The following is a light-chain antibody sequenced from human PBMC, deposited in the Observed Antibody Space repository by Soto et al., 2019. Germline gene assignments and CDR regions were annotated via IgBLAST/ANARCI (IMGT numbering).Light chain of an antibody. Sequence: EIVLTQSPATLSLSPGERATLSCRASQSVSSYLAWYQQKPGQAPRLLIYDASNSATGIPARFSGSGSGTDFTLTINSLEPEDFAVYYCQQRSNWWTFGQGTKVEIK. CDR3: QQRSNWWT. V-gene: IGKV3-11*01. CDR1: QSVSSY. J-gene: IGKJ1*01. CDR2: DAS.